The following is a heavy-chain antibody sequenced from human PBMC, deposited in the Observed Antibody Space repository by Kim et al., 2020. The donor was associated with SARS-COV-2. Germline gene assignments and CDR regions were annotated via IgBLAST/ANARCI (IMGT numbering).Heavy chain of an antibody. V-gene: IGHV4-4*02. Sequence: PSLKSRVTISVDKSKNQFYLKLSSVTAADTAVYYCASTLGIAVAGIAFDIWGQGTMVTVSS. J-gene: IGHJ3*02. CDR3: ASTLGIAVAGIAFDI. D-gene: IGHD6-19*01.